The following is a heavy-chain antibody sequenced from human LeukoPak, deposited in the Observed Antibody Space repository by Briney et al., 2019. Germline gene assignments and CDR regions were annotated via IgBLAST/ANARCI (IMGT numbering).Heavy chain of an antibody. Sequence: SETLSLTCTVSGGSISSYYWSWIRQPPGKGLEWIGYVSYSGSTNYSPSLKSRVTISVDTAKNQVSLRLSSVTAADTAVYYCARRLPPYFDSWGQGTLVTVSS. V-gene: IGHV4-59*01. CDR2: VSYSGST. CDR1: GGSISSYY. D-gene: IGHD4-11*01. CDR3: ARRLPPYFDS. J-gene: IGHJ4*02.